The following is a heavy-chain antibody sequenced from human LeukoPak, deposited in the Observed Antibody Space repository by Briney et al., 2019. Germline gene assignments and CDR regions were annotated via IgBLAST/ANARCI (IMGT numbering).Heavy chain of an antibody. D-gene: IGHD6-19*01. V-gene: IGHV1-46*01. CDR1: GYTFTSNN. CDR3: ARDQAGQEYFQH. CDR2: IKPSSGST. Sequence: ASVKVSCKASGYTFTSNNMHWVRHTPGQGLGRLGIIKPSSGSTSYAQKFQGRVSMTRDTSTSTVYMELSSLRSEDAAVYYCARDQAGQEYFQHWGQGTLVTVSS. J-gene: IGHJ1*01.